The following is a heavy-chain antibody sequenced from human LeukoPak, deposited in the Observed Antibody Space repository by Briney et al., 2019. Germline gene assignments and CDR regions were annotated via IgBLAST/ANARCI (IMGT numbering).Heavy chain of an antibody. D-gene: IGHD2/OR15-2a*01. Sequence: GGSLRLSCAASGFTFSSYSMNWVRQAPGKGLEWDSSISSSSSYIYYADSVKGRFTISRDNAKNSLYLQMNSLRAEDTAVYYCATDPVIRNGMNVWGQGTTVTLSS. V-gene: IGHV3-21*01. CDR2: ISSSSSYI. CDR1: GFTFSSYS. CDR3: ATDPVIRNGMNV. J-gene: IGHJ6*02.